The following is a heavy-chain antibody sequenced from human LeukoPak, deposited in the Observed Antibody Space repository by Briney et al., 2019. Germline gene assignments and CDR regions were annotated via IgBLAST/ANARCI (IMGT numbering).Heavy chain of an antibody. CDR1: GYTFSDYY. Sequence: ASVKVSCKASGYTFSDYYLFWVRQAPGQGLEWMGWINPNTGDTKYGQKFQGRVTLTRDTSIRTTYMELSSLRSDDTAVYYCARDGRFSYGDNHYPDLGYWGQGTLVTVSS. CDR2: INPNTGDT. J-gene: IGHJ4*02. D-gene: IGHD4/OR15-4a*01. CDR3: ARDGRFSYGDNHYPDLGY. V-gene: IGHV1-2*02.